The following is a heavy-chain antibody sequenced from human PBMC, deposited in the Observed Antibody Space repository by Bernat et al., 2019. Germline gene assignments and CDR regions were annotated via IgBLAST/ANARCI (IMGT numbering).Heavy chain of an antibody. J-gene: IGHJ4*02. D-gene: IGHD6-19*01. Sequence: QLQLQESGPGLVKPSETLSLTCTVSGGSISSSSYYWGWIRQPPGKGLEWIGSIYYSGSTCYNPSLKSRVTISVDTSKNQFSLKLSSVTAADTAVYYCARHRLLTARPIAVAADFDYWGQGTLVTVSS. CDR1: GGSISSSSYY. CDR2: IYYSGST. V-gene: IGHV4-39*01. CDR3: ARHRLLTARPIAVAADFDY.